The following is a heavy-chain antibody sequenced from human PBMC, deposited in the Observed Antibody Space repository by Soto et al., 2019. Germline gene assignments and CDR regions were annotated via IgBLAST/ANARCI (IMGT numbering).Heavy chain of an antibody. CDR2: INAGNGNT. V-gene: IGHV1-3*01. D-gene: IGHD1-1*01. Sequence: EASVKVSCKASGYTFTSYAMHWVRQAPGQRLEWMGWINAGNGNTKYSQKFQGRVTMTEDTSTDTAYMELSSLRSEDTAVYYCATTRGGLFNAFDIWGQGTTVTVSS. CDR1: GYTFTSYA. J-gene: IGHJ3*02. CDR3: ATTRGGLFNAFDI.